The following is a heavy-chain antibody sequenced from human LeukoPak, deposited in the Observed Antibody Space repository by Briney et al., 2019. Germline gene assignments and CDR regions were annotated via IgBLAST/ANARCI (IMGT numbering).Heavy chain of an antibody. Sequence: PSETLSLTCAVQGVSVNAYSWSWIRHSPGKGLEWIGEINHSGDTNYNPSLKSRATISVDTSENQFSLRVTSVTAADTAVYYCARIRCGHTDDRCYNYWGQGTLVTVSS. J-gene: IGHJ4*02. D-gene: IGHD2-8*01. V-gene: IGHV4-34*01. CDR1: GVSVNAYS. CDR2: INHSGDT. CDR3: ARIRCGHTDDRCYNY.